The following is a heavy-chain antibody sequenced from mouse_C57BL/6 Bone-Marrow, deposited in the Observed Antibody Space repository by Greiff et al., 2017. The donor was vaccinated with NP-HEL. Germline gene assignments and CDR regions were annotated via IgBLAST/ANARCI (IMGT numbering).Heavy chain of an antibody. V-gene: IGHV1-69*01. CDR2: IDPSDSYT. Sequence: QVQLQQPGAELVMPGASVKLSCKASGYTFTSYWMHWVKQRPGQGLEWIGEIDPSDSYTNYNQKFKGESTLTVDKSSSTAYMQLSSLTSEDSAVYYCARGGSGSDYWGQGTTLTVSS. D-gene: IGHD1-1*01. J-gene: IGHJ2*01. CDR1: GYTFTSYW. CDR3: ARGGSGSDY.